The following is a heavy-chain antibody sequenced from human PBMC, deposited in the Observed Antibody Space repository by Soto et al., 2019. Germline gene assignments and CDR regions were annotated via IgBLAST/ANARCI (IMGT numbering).Heavy chain of an antibody. D-gene: IGHD3-10*01. CDR3: ARAVTWGLDV. V-gene: IGHV3-48*02. Sequence: EVQLVESGGGLLQLGGSLRLSCAASGLTFSFFSMSWVGQAPGKGLEWVSYISRSSTGIHYADSVKGRFTISRDDVTNSMHLQMNSLRDGDTAVYYCARAVTWGLDVWGQGTTVSISS. CDR1: GLTFSFFS. J-gene: IGHJ6*01. CDR2: ISRSSTGI.